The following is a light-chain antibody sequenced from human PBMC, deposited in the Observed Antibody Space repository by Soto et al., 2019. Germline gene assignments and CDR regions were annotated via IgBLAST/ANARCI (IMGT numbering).Light chain of an antibody. V-gene: IGLV1-51*01. CDR3: GTWDSTLSAVL. J-gene: IGLJ2*01. Sequence: QAVLTQSPSVSAAPGQKVTISCSGSRSNIGNNRVAWYQQLPGTAPKLLIYDDNQRPSGIPDRFSGSKSGTSATLGISGLQTGDEADYYCGTWDSTLSAVLFGGGTKLTVL. CDR2: DDN. CDR1: RSNIGNNR.